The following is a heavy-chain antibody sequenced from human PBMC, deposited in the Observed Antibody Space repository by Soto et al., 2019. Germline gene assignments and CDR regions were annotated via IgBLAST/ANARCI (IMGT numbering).Heavy chain of an antibody. D-gene: IGHD1-1*01. CDR1: GGSISSGGYY. V-gene: IGHV4-31*03. J-gene: IGHJ5*02. CDR3: ASGSGTTGKTWRA. CDR2: IYYSGST. Sequence: SETLSLTCTVSGGSISSGGYYWSWIRQHPGKGLEWIGYIYYSGSTYYNPSLKSRVTISVDTSKNQFSLKLSSVTAADTAVYYCASGSGTTGKTWRAWGQGTLVTVS.